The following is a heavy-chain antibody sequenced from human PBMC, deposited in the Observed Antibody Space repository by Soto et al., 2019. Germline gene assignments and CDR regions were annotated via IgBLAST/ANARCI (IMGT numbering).Heavy chain of an antibody. CDR2: IYSRGTT. CDR1: GGTISSYY. CDR3: ATGRISRGLDA. Sequence: PSETLSLTCSVSGGTISSYYWSWIRQPPGKGLEWIGYIYSRGTTSYNPSLKSRATILVDTSKNQFSLRLTSVTATDTAVYYCATGRISRGLDAWGQGTTVTVSS. V-gene: IGHV4-59*12. J-gene: IGHJ6*02.